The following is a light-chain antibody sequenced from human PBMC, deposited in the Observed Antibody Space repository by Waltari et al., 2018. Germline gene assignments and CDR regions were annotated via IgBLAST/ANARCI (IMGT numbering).Light chain of an antibody. V-gene: IGKV1-5*03. CDR1: QSVNAW. CDR2: TAS. CDR3: QQYSSYPWT. Sequence: DIQMTQSPSTLSASVGDRVTITGRASQSVNAWLAWYQQKPGKAPNLLIYTASNLERGVPSRFSGSASGTEFTLAISSLQPEDFATYYCQQYSSYPWTFGQGT. J-gene: IGKJ1*01.